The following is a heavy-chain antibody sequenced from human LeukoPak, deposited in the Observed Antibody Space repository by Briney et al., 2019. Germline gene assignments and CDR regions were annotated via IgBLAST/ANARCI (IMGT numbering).Heavy chain of an antibody. V-gene: IGHV1-69*13. Sequence: ASVKVSCKASGGTFSSYAISWVRQAPGQGLEWMGGIIPIFGTANYAQKLQGRVTITADESTSTAYMELSSMRFEDTAVDYCARLRAPPAAGHDYWGQGTLVTVSS. CDR1: GGTFSSYA. J-gene: IGHJ4*02. CDR3: ARLRAPPAAGHDY. CDR2: IIPIFGTA. D-gene: IGHD6-13*01.